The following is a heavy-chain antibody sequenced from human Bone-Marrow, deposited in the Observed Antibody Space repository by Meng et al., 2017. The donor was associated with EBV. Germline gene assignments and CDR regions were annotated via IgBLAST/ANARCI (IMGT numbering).Heavy chain of an antibody. J-gene: IGHJ4*02. CDR2: IYYSGST. Sequence: LQLQGSGPGLVKPSETLSLTCTVSGGSISSSSYYWGWIRQPPGKGLEWIGSIYYSGSTYYNPSLKSRVTISVDTSKNQFSLKLSSVTAADTAVYYCARHDTVATGDYWGQGTLVTVSS. CDR1: GGSISSSSYY. CDR3: ARHDTVATGDY. V-gene: IGHV4-39*01. D-gene: IGHD4-23*01.